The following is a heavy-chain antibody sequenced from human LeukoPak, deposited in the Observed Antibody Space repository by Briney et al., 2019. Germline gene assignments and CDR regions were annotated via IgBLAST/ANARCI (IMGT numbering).Heavy chain of an antibody. CDR1: GYSISSGYY. J-gene: IGHJ5*02. CDR3: ARVLTILGVVDWFDP. D-gene: IGHD3-3*01. V-gene: IGHV4-61*01. Sequence: SETLSLTCGVSGYSISSGYYWGWIRQPPGKGLEWIGYIYYSGSTNYNPSLKSRVTISVDTSKNQFSLKLSSVTAADTAVYYCARVLTILGVVDWFDPWGQGTLVTVSS. CDR2: IYYSGST.